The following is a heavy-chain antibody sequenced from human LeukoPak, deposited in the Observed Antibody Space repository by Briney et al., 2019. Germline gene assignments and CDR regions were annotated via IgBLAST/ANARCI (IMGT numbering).Heavy chain of an antibody. Sequence: SCKASGYTFTGYYMHWVRQAPGKGLEWVAVIWYDGSNKYYADSVKGRFTISRDNSKNTLYLQMNSLRAEDTAVYYCARDSLAGTGSLDYWGQGTLVTVSS. CDR3: ARDSLAGTGSLDY. CDR2: IWYDGSNK. D-gene: IGHD6-19*01. J-gene: IGHJ4*02. CDR1: GYTFTGYY. V-gene: IGHV3-33*01.